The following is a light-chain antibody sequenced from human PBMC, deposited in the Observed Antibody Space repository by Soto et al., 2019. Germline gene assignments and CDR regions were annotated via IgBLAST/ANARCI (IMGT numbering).Light chain of an antibody. V-gene: IGKV2D-29*01. CDR1: RSLLHTDGKTY. CDR2: EVS. J-gene: IGKJ2*01. CDR3: MQGIELYT. Sequence: DIVMTQTPRSLSVTPGQPASFSCKSSRSLLHTDGKTYFYWHLQKPGQPPHLLIYEVSNRFSGVSDRFSGSGSGTEFTLTISRVEAEDVGVYYCMQGIELYTFGQGTKLEIK.